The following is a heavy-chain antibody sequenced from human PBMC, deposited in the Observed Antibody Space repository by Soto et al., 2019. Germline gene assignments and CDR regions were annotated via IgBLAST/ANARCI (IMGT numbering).Heavy chain of an antibody. V-gene: IGHV4-31*01. D-gene: IGHD5-12*01. CDR2: IYYRGST. CDR3: ARAVRSGYDRFSYFDY. J-gene: IGHJ4*02. Sequence: QVQLQESGPGLVKPSQTLSLTCTVSGGSISSGGYYWSWIRQHPGKGLEWIGYIYYRGSTYYNPSLQSPVTISVDTSKTQFSLKLSSVTAADTAVYYCARAVRSGYDRFSYFDYWGQGTLVTVSS. CDR1: GGSISSGGYY.